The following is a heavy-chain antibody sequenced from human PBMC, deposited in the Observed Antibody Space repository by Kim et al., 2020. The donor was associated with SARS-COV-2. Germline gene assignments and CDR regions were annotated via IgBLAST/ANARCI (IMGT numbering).Heavy chain of an antibody. Sequence: ASSGQGQLTISRDNSKTTLYLQMSSMRAEDTAVYYCAKLNGQQPAWYFQHWGQGTLVTVSS. CDR3: AKLNGQQPAWYFQH. D-gene: IGHD6-13*01. V-gene: IGHV3-23*01. J-gene: IGHJ1*01.